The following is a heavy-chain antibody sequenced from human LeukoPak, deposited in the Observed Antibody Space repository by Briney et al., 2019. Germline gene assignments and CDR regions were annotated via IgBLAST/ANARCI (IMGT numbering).Heavy chain of an antibody. V-gene: IGHV4-34*01. D-gene: IGHD3-3*01. CDR1: GGSFSGYY. J-gene: IGHJ6*03. Sequence: SETLSLTCAVYGGSFSGYYWSWIRQPPGKGLEWIGEINHSGSTNYNPSLKSRVTISVDTSKNQFSLKLSSVTAADTAVYYCARPARDYDFWSGPGQYYYYMDVWGKGTTFTVSS. CDR3: ARPARDYDFWSGPGQYYYYMDV. CDR2: INHSGST.